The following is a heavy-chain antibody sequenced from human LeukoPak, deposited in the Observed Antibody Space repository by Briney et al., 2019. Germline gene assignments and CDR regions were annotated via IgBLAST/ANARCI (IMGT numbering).Heavy chain of an antibody. J-gene: IGHJ4*02. CDR2: IGGSGGST. D-gene: IGHD5-12*01. CDR1: GFTFSSYA. Sequence: GGSLRLSCAASGFTFSSYAMSWVRQAPGKGLEWVSAIGGSGGSTYYADSVKGRFTISRDNSKNTLYLQMNSLRAEDTAVYYCAKGGYSGYDYYWGQGTLVTVSS. V-gene: IGHV3-23*01. CDR3: AKGGYSGYDYY.